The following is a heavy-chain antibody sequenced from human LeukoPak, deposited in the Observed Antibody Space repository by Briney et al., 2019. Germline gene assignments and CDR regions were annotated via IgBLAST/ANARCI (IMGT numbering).Heavy chain of an antibody. Sequence: PGGSLRLSCAASGFNFNYVWMNWVRQAPGKGLEWVAVISYDGSNKYYADSVKGRFTISRDNSKNTLYLQMNSLRAEDTAVYFCAKAPGYSGTYEGIDYWGQGTLVTVSS. CDR3: AKAPGYSGTYEGIDY. D-gene: IGHD1-26*01. CDR1: GFNFNYVW. V-gene: IGHV3-30*18. J-gene: IGHJ4*02. CDR2: ISYDGSNK.